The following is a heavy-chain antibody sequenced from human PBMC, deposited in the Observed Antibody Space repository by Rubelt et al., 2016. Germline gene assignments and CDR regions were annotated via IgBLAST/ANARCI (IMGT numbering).Heavy chain of an antibody. V-gene: IGHV1-3*01. CDR3: ARHEGYSYGTDYFDY. D-gene: IGHD5-18*01. CDR2: IDAGNGDT. CDR1: GYPFATYA. J-gene: IGHJ4*02. Sequence: QVQLVQSGAEVKRPGASVKVSCKASGYPFATYAMHWVRQAPGQRLEWMGWIDAGNGDTKYSINLQGRVTFTRDPSASTAYMALSSLRSEDTAVYYCARHEGYSYGTDYFDYWGQGTLVTVSS.